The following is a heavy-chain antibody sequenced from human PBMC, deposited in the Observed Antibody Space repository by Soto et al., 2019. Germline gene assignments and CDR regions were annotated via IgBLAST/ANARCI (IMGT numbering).Heavy chain of an antibody. J-gene: IGHJ6*02. D-gene: IGHD6-13*01. Sequence: QVQLVQSGAEVKKPGSSVKVSCKASGGTFSSYAISWVRQAPGQGLEWMGGIIPIFGTANYAQKFQGRVTITADEXXSXAXXELSSLRSEDTAVYYCASYPVAAAARDYYYYGMDVWGQGTTVTVSS. CDR3: ASYPVAAAARDYYYYGMDV. CDR1: GGTFSSYA. CDR2: IIPIFGTA. V-gene: IGHV1-69*12.